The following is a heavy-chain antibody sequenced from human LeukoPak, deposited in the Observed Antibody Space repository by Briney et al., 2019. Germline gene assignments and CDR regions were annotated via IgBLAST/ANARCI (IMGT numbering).Heavy chain of an antibody. CDR3: GIRDTSDYYVF. CDR2: TGSNGVT. CDR1: GFTFRTYA. J-gene: IGHJ4*02. Sequence: GSLRLSCTGSGFTFRTYAFSWVRQAPGKGLEWVSATGSNGVTYYADSVKGRFTISRDNSKNALYLQMNGLRADDTAVYYCGIRDTSDYYVFWGQGTLVTVSS. D-gene: IGHD3-22*01. V-gene: IGHV3-23*01.